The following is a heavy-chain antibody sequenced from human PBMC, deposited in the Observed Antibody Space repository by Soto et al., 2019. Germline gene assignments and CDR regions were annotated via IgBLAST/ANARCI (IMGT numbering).Heavy chain of an antibody. CDR2: IFYSGSS. J-gene: IGHJ4*02. V-gene: IGHV4-30-4*01. Sequence: SETLSLTCTVSGGSISSGDYSWSWIRQPPGKGLEWIGYIFYSGSSYYNPPLKSRVTISVDTSKNQFSLKLSSVTAADTAVYYCARDQYRGGDFDSWGQGTLVTVSS. D-gene: IGHD3-10*01. CDR1: GGSISSGDYS. CDR3: ARDQYRGGDFDS.